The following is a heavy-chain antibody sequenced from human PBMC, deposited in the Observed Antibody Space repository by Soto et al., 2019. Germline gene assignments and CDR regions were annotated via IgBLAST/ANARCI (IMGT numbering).Heavy chain of an antibody. D-gene: IGHD3-3*01. CDR1: GGTLNNYA. Sequence: SVKVSCKASGGTLNNYAINWVRQAPGQGLEWMGGILPVSAPPDYAQKFQGRVSITADHSTSTVYMELSRLKSDDTAVYFCATDSNYDVSNSFWGQGALVTVSS. J-gene: IGHJ4*02. V-gene: IGHV1-69*13. CDR2: ILPVSAPP. CDR3: ATDSNYDVSNSF.